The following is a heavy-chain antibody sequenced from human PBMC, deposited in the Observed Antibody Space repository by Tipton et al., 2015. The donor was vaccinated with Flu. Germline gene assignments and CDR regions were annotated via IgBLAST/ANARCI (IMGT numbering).Heavy chain of an antibody. Sequence: VQLVQSGAEVKKPGESLKISCEGSGYTFSNHWIGWVRQMPGKGLEWVGIVFPDDSDTLYSPSFAGRVSISTDKSISTVYLQWSSLEASDTAMYYCARQGPHYYDSSGPISPSHFDFWGQGTQVTVSS. CDR2: VFPDDSDT. J-gene: IGHJ4*02. CDR3: ARQGPHYYDSSGPISPSHFDF. V-gene: IGHV5-51*01. CDR1: GYTFSNHW. D-gene: IGHD3-22*01.